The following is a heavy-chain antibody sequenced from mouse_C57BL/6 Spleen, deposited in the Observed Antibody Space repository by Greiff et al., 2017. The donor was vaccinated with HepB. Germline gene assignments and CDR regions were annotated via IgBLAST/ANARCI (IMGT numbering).Heavy chain of an antibody. CDR1: GYSITSGYY. CDR2: ISYDGSN. Sequence: VQLQESGPGLVKPSQSLSLTCSVTGYSITSGYYWNWIRQFPGNKLEWMGYISYDGSNNYNPSLKNRISITRDTSKNQFFLKLNSVTTEDTATYYCARGRTLGPFGYWGQGTTLTVSS. CDR3: ARGRTLGPFGY. D-gene: IGHD4-1*01. V-gene: IGHV3-6*01. J-gene: IGHJ2*01.